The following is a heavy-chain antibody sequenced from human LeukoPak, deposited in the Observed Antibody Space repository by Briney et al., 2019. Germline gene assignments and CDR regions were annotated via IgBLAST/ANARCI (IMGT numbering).Heavy chain of an antibody. CDR1: GYIFVGYY. CDR2: INPNGGVT. Sequence: ASVKVSCKTSGYIFVGYYMHWVRQAPGEGLEWMGWINPNGGVTNYAQKFQGRVTLTRDTSSSTGYMELSSLRSEDTAVYYCAREHLRASYFDYWGQGTLVTVSS. CDR3: AREHLRASYFDY. D-gene: IGHD4-17*01. V-gene: IGHV1-2*02. J-gene: IGHJ4*02.